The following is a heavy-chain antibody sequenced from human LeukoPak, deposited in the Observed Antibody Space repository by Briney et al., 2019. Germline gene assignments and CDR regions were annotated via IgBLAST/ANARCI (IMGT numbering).Heavy chain of an antibody. J-gene: IGHJ4*02. CDR1: GYTFTSYG. Sequence: ASVKVSCKASGYTFTSYGISWVRQAPGQGLEWMGWISAYNGNTNYAQKLQGRVTMTTDTSTSTAYMELRSLRSDDTAVYYCARGLYCSSTSCCDFDYWGQGTLVTVSS. D-gene: IGHD2-2*01. CDR2: ISAYNGNT. V-gene: IGHV1-18*01. CDR3: ARGLYCSSTSCCDFDY.